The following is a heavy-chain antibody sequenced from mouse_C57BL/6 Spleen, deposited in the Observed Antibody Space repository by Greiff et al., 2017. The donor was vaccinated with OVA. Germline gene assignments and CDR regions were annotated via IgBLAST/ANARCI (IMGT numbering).Heavy chain of an antibody. V-gene: IGHV3-6*01. CDR2: ISYDGSN. CDR1: GYSITSGYY. CDR3: ASLFITTVVAHWYFDG. J-gene: IGHJ1*03. Sequence: EVQLQQSGPGLVKPSPSLSLTCSVTGYSITSGYYWNWIRQFPGNKLEWMGYISYDGSNNYNPSLKNRISITRDTSKNQFFLKLNSVTTEDTATYYGASLFITTVVAHWYFDGWGTGTTVTVSS. D-gene: IGHD1-1*01.